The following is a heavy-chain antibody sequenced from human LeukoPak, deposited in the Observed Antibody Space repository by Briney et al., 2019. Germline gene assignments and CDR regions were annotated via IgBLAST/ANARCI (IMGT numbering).Heavy chain of an antibody. CDR1: GGSISSGGYY. Sequence: PSQTLSLTCTVSGGSISSGGYYWSWTRQHPGKGLEWIGYIYYSGSTYYNPSLKSRVTISVDTSKNQFSLKLSSVTAADTAVYYCARAVDRQLWFSDAFDIWGQGTMVTVSS. CDR2: IYYSGST. J-gene: IGHJ3*02. CDR3: ARAVDRQLWFSDAFDI. D-gene: IGHD5-18*01. V-gene: IGHV4-31*03.